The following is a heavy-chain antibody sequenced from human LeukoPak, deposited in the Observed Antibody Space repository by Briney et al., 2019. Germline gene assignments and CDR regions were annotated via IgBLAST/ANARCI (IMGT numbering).Heavy chain of an antibody. CDR3: AKDTDYDILTGSINY. Sequence: GGSLRLSCAASGSTFSSYGMHWVRQAPGKGLEWVAVISYDGSNKYYADSVKGRFTISRDNSKNTLYLQMNSLRAEDTAVYYCAKDTDYDILTGSINYWGQGTLVTVSS. V-gene: IGHV3-30*18. D-gene: IGHD3-9*01. CDR2: ISYDGSNK. CDR1: GSTFSSYG. J-gene: IGHJ4*02.